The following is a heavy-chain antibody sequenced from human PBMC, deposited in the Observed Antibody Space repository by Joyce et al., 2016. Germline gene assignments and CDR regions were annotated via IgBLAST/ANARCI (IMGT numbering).Heavy chain of an antibody. V-gene: IGHV1-18*01. CDR2: ISAYNGNT. CDR1: GYTFTSYG. Sequence: QVQLVQSGAEVKKPGASVKVSCKASGYTFTSYGISWVRQAPGQGLEWMGWISAYNGNTNSAQNLQGRGTMTTDTSTSTAYMELRSLRSDDTAVYYCARQFYDSVWGSYRYLDYWGQGTLVTVSS. D-gene: IGHD3-16*02. CDR3: ARQFYDSVWGSYRYLDY. J-gene: IGHJ4*02.